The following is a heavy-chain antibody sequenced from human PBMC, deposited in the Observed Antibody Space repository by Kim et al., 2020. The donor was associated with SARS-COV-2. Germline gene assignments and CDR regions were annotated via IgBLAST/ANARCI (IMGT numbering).Heavy chain of an antibody. CDR2: IWYDGSNK. V-gene: IGHV3-33*08. CDR3: ARDLGRDGYNWGFYYYYGMDV. J-gene: IGHJ6*02. CDR1: GFTFSSYG. Sequence: GGSLRLSCAASGFTFSSYGMHWVRQAPGKGLEWVAVIWYDGSNKYYADSVKGRFTISRDNSKNTLYLQMNSLRAEDTAVYYCARDLGRDGYNWGFYYYYGMDVWGQGTTVTVSS. D-gene: IGHD5-12*01.